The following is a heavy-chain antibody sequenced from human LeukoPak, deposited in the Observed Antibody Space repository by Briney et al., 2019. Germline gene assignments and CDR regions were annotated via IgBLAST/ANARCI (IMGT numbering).Heavy chain of an antibody. CDR2: IYYSGST. Sequence: SETLSLTCTVSGGSISSGGYYWNWIRQHPEKGLEWIGSIYYSGSTYYNPSLKSRVNVSVDTSENQFSLKLSSVAAADTAVYYCARASSARNGFDYWGQGTLVTVSS. D-gene: IGHD1-14*01. CDR1: GGSISSGGYY. V-gene: IGHV4-31*03. CDR3: ARASSARNGFDY. J-gene: IGHJ4*02.